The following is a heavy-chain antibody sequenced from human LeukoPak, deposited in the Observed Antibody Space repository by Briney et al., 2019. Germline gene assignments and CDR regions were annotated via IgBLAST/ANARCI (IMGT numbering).Heavy chain of an antibody. Sequence: GGSLRLSCAAFGFTFSTYAMSWVRQAPGKGLEWVSTISGRGDRIDLADSVKGRFTISRDNSKNTLYLQLNSLRAEDTAVYYCAKTRPLDSSSWSHGDYWGQGTLVTVSS. CDR1: GFTFSTYA. V-gene: IGHV3-23*01. CDR2: ISGRGDRI. D-gene: IGHD6-13*01. J-gene: IGHJ4*02. CDR3: AKTRPLDSSSWSHGDY.